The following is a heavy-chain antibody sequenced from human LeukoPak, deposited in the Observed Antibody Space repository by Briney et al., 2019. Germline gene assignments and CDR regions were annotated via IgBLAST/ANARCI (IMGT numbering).Heavy chain of an antibody. D-gene: IGHD1-1*01. CDR2: IYYSGSA. CDR1: GGSISGYY. V-gene: IGHV4-59*01. Sequence: YPSETLSLTCTVSGGSISGYYWNWIRQPPGKGLEWIGYIYYSGSADYNPALKSRVTISVDTSKNQFSLKLSSVIAADTAVYYCARDKVPGDYWGQGTLVTVSS. CDR3: ARDKVPGDY. J-gene: IGHJ4*02.